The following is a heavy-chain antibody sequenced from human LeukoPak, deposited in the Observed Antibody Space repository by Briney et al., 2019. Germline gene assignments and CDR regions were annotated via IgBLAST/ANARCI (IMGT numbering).Heavy chain of an antibody. D-gene: IGHD5-24*01. J-gene: IGHJ6*03. CDR3: ARDGQFKNYYYYYYMDV. CDR2: IYTSGST. V-gene: IGHV4-4*07. CDR1: GGSISSYY. Sequence: SETLSLTCTVSGGSISSYYWSWIRQPAGKGLEWIRRIYTSGSTNYNPSLKSRVTMSVDTSKNQFSLKLSSVTAADTAVYYCARDGQFKNYYYYYYMDVWGRGTTVTVSS.